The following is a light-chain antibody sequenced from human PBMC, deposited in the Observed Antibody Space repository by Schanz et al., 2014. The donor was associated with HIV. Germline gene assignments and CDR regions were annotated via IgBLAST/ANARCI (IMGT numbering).Light chain of an antibody. V-gene: IGKV3-20*01. CDR1: QAVSGGH. CDR3: QQYGSSPWT. Sequence: EIVLTQSPGTLSLSLGERATLSCRASQAVSGGHLAWYQQRPGQAPRLLIYGASNRATGIPDRFSGGVSGTDFTLTISRVEPEDYAVYYCQQYGSSPWTFGQGTRVDVK. CDR2: GAS. J-gene: IGKJ1*01.